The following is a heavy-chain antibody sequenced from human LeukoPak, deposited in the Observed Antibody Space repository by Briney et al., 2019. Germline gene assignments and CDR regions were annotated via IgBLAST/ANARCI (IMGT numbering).Heavy chain of an antibody. Sequence: ASVKVSCKASGYTFTGYYMHWVRQAPGQGLEWMGWINPNSGGTNYAQKFQGRVTMTRDTSISTAYMELSRLRSDDTAVYYCARGHDSSGYWGDYYYGMDVWGQGTTVTVSS. CDR3: ARGHDSSGYWGDYYYGMDV. V-gene: IGHV1-2*02. J-gene: IGHJ6*02. D-gene: IGHD3-22*01. CDR1: GYTFTGYY. CDR2: INPNSGGT.